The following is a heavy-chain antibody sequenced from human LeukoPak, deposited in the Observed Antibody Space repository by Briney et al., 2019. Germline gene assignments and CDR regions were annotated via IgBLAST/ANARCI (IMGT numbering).Heavy chain of an antibody. Sequence: GGSLRLSCAASGFTFGHYVMSWVRQAPGKGLEWVSSIGGTDGRTYYADSVRGRFTISRDNSKNTLYLQMSSLRVEDTAVYYCAKDAQGSLSDVSGIWGQGTMVIVSS. D-gene: IGHD2/OR15-2a*01. CDR3: AKDAQGSLSDVSGI. V-gene: IGHV3-23*01. CDR2: IGGTDGRT. CDR1: GFTFGHYV. J-gene: IGHJ3*02.